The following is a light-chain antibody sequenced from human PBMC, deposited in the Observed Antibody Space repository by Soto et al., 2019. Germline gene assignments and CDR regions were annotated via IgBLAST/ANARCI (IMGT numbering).Light chain of an antibody. Sequence: DIQVTQSPSTLSAGLGDRVTITCRASQSISSWLAWYQQKPGKAPKLLIYDASSLESGVPSRFSGSGSATEFTLTISSLQPDDFATYYCQQYNNYWTFGQGTKVDIK. CDR2: DAS. CDR1: QSISSW. V-gene: IGKV1-5*01. J-gene: IGKJ1*01. CDR3: QQYNNYWT.